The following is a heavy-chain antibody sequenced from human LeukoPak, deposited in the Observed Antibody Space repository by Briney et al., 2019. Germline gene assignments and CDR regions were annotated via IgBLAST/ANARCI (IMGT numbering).Heavy chain of an antibody. CDR2: FDPEDGET. D-gene: IGHD4-17*01. Sequence: AASVKVSCKASGYTFADYYMHWVRQAPGKGLEWMGGFDPEDGETIYAQKFQGRVTMTEDTSTDTAYMDLSSLISEDTAVYYCAHFYGDYRRDWFDPWGQGTLVTVSS. CDR1: GYTFADYY. CDR3: AHFYGDYRRDWFDP. J-gene: IGHJ5*02. V-gene: IGHV1-24*01.